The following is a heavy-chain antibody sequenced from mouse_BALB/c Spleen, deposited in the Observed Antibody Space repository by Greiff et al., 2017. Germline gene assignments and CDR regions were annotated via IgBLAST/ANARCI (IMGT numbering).Heavy chain of an antibody. Sequence: QVQLKESGAELVRPGASVTLSCKASGYTFTDYEMHWVKQTPVHGLEWIGAIDPETGGTAYNQKFKGKATLTADKSSSTAYMELRSLTSEDSAVYYCTRNYGSFDDWGQGTTRTVAS. CDR2: IDPETGGT. V-gene: IGHV1-15*01. CDR3: TRNYGSFDD. CDR1: GYTFTDYE. J-gene: IGHJ2*01. D-gene: IGHD1-1*01.